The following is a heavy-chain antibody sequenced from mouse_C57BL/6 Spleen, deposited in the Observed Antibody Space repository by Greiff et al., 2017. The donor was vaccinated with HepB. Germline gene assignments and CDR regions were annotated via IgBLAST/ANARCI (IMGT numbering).Heavy chain of an antibody. J-gene: IGHJ2*01. D-gene: IGHD4-1*01. Sequence: VQLQQSGAELAKPGASVKLSCKASGYTFTSYWMHWVKQRPGQGLEWIGYINPSSGYTKYNQKFKDKATLTAAKSSSTAYMQLSSLTYEDSAVYYCARLEFWDWGDYWGQGTTLSVSS. CDR1: GYTFTSYW. CDR3: ARLEFWDWGDY. CDR2: INPSSGYT. V-gene: IGHV1-7*01.